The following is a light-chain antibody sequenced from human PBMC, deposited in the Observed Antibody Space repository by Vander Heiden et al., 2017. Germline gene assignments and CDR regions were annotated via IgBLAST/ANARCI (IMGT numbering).Light chain of an antibody. J-gene: IGKJ5*01. CDR1: QSISNI. Sequence: DIQTTQSPSSLSTSVGDRVTISCPAGQSISNILNWYQQQPGTAPKLLIYAASSLQNVVPSRFSGSGSGTDFTLTISSLQLEDFATYYCQQSYSAPRTFGQGTRLEIK. V-gene: IGKV1-39*01. CDR2: AAS. CDR3: QQSYSAPRT.